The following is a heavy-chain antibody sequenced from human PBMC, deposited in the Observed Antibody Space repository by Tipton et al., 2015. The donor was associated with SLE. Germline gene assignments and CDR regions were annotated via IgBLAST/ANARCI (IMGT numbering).Heavy chain of an antibody. V-gene: IGHV3-53*05. Sequence: SLRLSCAVSEITVSTNYMSWVRQAPGKGLEWVSVIYSGGKTYYADPVKGRFTISRDNSKNMVYLQMNSVRPEDTAVYYCAREKPPALYHGMDVWGQGTTVTVSS. CDR1: EITVSTNY. CDR3: AREKPPALYHGMDV. J-gene: IGHJ6*02. CDR2: IYSGGKT.